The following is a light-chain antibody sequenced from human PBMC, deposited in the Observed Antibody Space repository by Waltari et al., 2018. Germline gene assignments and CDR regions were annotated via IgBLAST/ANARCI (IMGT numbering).Light chain of an antibody. CDR1: QSISTW. CDR3: QHYDSYPWT. J-gene: IGKJ1*01. V-gene: IGKV1-5*03. CDR2: KAS. Sequence: DIQMTQFPSTLSASVGDRVTITCRASQSISTWLAWYQQKPGKAPKLLIYKASGLEDGVPSRFSGSGSGTEFTLTISSLQPDDFATYYCQHYDSYPWTFGQGTKVDIK.